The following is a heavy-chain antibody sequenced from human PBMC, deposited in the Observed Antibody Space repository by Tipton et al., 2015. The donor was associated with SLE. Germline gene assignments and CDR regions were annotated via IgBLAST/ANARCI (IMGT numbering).Heavy chain of an antibody. Sequence: GLVKPSETLSLTCTVSGDSITNYYWSWIRQPPGRELEWIGYIHHSGSTNFSPSLKSRLTMSMDTSQNHFSLKLSSVTAADTAIYYCAKDADYDGYGGPKGVFDLWGQGTMVTVSS. CDR1: GDSITNYY. CDR3: AKDADYDGYGGPKGVFDL. J-gene: IGHJ3*01. CDR2: IHHSGST. D-gene: IGHD4-17*01. V-gene: IGHV4-59*01.